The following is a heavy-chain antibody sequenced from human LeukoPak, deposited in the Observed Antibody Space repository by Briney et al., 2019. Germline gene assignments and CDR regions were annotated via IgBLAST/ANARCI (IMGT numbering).Heavy chain of an antibody. Sequence: GGSLRLSCTTSGFTFDDYPMNWFRQAPGKGLEWVGFIGGRTFRGTTQYAASLKGRFTISRDDSKSTAYLQMISLKIEDTGVYYCARDPNYYYPSCYYDSWGLGTLVTVSS. CDR2: IGGRTFRGTT. J-gene: IGHJ4*02. CDR1: GFTFDDYP. CDR3: ARDPNYYYPSCYYDS. V-gene: IGHV3-49*03. D-gene: IGHD4/OR15-4a*01.